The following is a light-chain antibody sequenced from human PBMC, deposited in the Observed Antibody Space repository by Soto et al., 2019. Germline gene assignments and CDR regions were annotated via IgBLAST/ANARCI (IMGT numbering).Light chain of an antibody. J-gene: IGLJ3*02. CDR3: CSYVGSSLVM. CDR2: EVN. V-gene: IGLV2-23*02. Sequence: QSVLTQPASVSGSPGQSITISCTGTSSDVGLYNLVSWYQQLPGKAPKLIIYEVNERPSGISDRFSGSKSGDTASLTISGLQDDDEADYYCCSYVGSSLVMFGGGTKLTVL. CDR1: SSDVGLYNL.